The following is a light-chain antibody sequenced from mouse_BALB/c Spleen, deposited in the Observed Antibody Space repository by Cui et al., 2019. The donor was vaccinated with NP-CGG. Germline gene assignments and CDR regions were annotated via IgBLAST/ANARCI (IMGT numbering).Light chain of an antibody. V-gene: IGLV1*01. J-gene: IGLJ1*01. CDR1: PGAVTTSNY. Sequence: QSVVTQESALTTSPGETVTLTCRSSPGAVTTSNYANWVQEKPGHLFTGLIGGTNNRAPGVPARFSGSLIGDKAALTITGSQTEDEAIYFCALWYSNHWVFGGGTKLTVL. CDR2: GTN. CDR3: ALWYSNHWV.